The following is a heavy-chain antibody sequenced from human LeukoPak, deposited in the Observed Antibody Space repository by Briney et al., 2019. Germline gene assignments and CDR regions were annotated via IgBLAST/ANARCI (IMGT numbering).Heavy chain of an antibody. CDR1: GGTFSSYA. CDR2: IIPIFGTA. Sequence: ASVKVSCKASGGTFSSYAISWVRQAPGQGLEWMGGIIPIFGTANYAQKFQGRVTITADESTSTAYMELSSLRSEDTAVYYCARAGLWFGETHYYHGMDVWGQGTTVTVSS. CDR3: ARAGLWFGETHYYHGMDV. V-gene: IGHV1-69*13. D-gene: IGHD3-10*01. J-gene: IGHJ6*02.